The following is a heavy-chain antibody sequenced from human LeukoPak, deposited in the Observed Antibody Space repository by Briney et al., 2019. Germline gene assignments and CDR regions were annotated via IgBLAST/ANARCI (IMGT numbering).Heavy chain of an antibody. Sequence: SQTLSLTCAISGDSVSSNRAAWNWIRQSPSRGLEWLGRTYYRSKWYNDYAVSVKSRITINPDTSKNQFSLQLNSVTPEDTAVYYCARANEIAVARIWFDPWGQGTLVTVSS. J-gene: IGHJ5*02. CDR3: ARANEIAVARIWFDP. CDR1: GDSVSSNRAA. V-gene: IGHV6-1*01. D-gene: IGHD6-19*01. CDR2: TYYRSKWYN.